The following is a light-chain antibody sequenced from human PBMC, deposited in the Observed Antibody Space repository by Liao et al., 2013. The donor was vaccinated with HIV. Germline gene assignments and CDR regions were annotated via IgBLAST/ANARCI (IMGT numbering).Light chain of an antibody. CDR3: QIWDSSSDHRI. CDR2: QDS. Sequence: SYKLTQPPSVSVSPGQTASIACSGDKLGDKYACWYQQKPGQSPVLIIYQDSRRPSGIPERFSGSNSGNTATLTISRVEAGDEADYYCQIWDSSSDHRIFGTGTKVNVL. V-gene: IGLV3-1*01. J-gene: IGLJ1*01. CDR1: KLGDKY.